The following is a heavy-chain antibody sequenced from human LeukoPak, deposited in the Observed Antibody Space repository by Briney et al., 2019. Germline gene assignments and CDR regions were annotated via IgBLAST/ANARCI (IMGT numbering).Heavy chain of an antibody. V-gene: IGHV5-51*01. CDR2: VYPGDSDT. CDR3: ARRRGSGSYFFDY. D-gene: IGHD3-10*01. CDR1: GYSFTTYW. Sequence: GESLKISCKASGYSFTTYWIGWVRHMPGKGLEWMAIVYPGDSDTRYSPSFQGQVTISADKSISTAYLQWSSLKASDTAMYYCARRRGSGSYFFDYWGQGTLVTVSS. J-gene: IGHJ4*02.